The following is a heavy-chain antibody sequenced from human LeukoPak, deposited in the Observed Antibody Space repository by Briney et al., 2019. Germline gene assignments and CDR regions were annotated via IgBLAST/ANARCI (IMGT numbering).Heavy chain of an antibody. V-gene: IGHV3-72*01. CDR2: IRNKANSYTT. D-gene: IGHD6-13*01. CDR1: GFTFSDHY. CDR3: TRVYSSSWSGSYFDY. J-gene: IGHJ4*02. Sequence: GGSLRLSCAASGFTFSDHYMDWVRQATGKGLEWVGRIRNKANSYTTEYAASVKGRFTISRDDSRSSLYLQMNSLKTEDTSVYYCTRVYSSSWSGSYFDYWGQGTLVTVSS.